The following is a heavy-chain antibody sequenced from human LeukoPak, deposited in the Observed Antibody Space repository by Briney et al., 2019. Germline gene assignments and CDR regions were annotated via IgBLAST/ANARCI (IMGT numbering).Heavy chain of an antibody. V-gene: IGHV1-18*01. D-gene: IGHD3-22*01. J-gene: IGHJ4*02. CDR3: ARAHPEYYDSSGYNPLDF. CDR1: GYRLSYYG. CDR2: INAYTGNT. Sequence: ASVKVSCKASGYRLSYYGISWVRQAPEQGLEWMGWINAYTGNTNYAQKLQGRVTMTTDTSTSTAYMELRSLRSDDTAVYYCARAHPEYYDSSGYNPLDFWGQGTLVTVSS.